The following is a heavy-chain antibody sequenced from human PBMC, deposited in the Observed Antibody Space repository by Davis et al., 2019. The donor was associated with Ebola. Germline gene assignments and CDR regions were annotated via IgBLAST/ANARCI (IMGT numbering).Heavy chain of an antibody. CDR3: ARVVTMVRGGWFDP. V-gene: IGHV1-18*04. CDR1: GYTFTGYY. CDR2: ISAYNGNT. Sequence: AASVKVSCKASGYTFTGYYMHWVRQAPGQGLEWMGWISAYNGNTNYAQKLQGRVTMTTDTSTSTAYMELRSLRSDDTAVYYCARVVTMVRGGWFDPWGQGTLVTVSS. J-gene: IGHJ5*02. D-gene: IGHD3-10*01.